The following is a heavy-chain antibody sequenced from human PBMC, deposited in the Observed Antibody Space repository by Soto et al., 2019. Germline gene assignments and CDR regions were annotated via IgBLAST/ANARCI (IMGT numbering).Heavy chain of an antibody. D-gene: IGHD3-10*01. CDR2: IIPIIGTV. CDR3: ARTLEITMIRGVMSLDI. Sequence: SVEIACTSSGYTFTSYDINGVRKAPGQGLECLGRIIPIIGTVNYAQKFQGRVTITADKSTSTAYMELSSLRSDDTAVYYCARTLEITMIRGVMSLDIWGQGTMVTVSS. CDR1: GYTFTSYD. V-gene: IGHV1-69*04. J-gene: IGHJ3*02.